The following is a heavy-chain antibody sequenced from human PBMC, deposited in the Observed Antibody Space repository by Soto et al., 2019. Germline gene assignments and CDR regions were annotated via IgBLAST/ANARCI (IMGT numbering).Heavy chain of an antibody. V-gene: IGHV3-74*01. Sequence: EVQLVESGGGLVQPGGSLRVSCAASGFTFSSYWMHWVRQAPGKGLVWVSRINSDGSSTRYADSVKGRFTIARDNAKNTLYLQMNSLRAEDTAIYYCARRGAVAGIHYWGQGTLVTVSS. J-gene: IGHJ4*02. CDR3: ARRGAVAGIHY. CDR2: INSDGSST. D-gene: IGHD6-19*01. CDR1: GFTFSSYW.